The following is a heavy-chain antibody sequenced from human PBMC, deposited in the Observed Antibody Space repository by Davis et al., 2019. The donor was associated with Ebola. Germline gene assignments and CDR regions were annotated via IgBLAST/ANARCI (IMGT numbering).Heavy chain of an antibody. CDR2: IWYDGSNK. CDR3: ARDFMAVTDDY. Sequence: GESLKISCAASGFTFSSYGMHWVRQAPGKGLEWVAVIWYDGSNKYYADSVKGRFTISRDNSKNTLYLQMNSLRAEDTAVYYCARDFMAVTDDYWGQGTLVTVSS. D-gene: IGHD2-21*02. V-gene: IGHV3-33*01. CDR1: GFTFSSYG. J-gene: IGHJ4*02.